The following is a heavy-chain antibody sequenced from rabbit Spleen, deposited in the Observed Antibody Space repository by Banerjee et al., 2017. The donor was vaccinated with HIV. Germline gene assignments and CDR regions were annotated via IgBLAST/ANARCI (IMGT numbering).Heavy chain of an antibody. D-gene: IGHD2-1*01. J-gene: IGHJ4*01. CDR3: ARGSAAMTMVITGFYLNL. Sequence: QSLEESGGDLVKPGASLTLTCTASGFSFSSNYYMCWVRQAPGKGLECIACIYGDRSGSTYYANWAKGRFTISRTSSTTVTLEMTSLTAADTATYFCARGSAAMTMVITGFYLNLWGPGTLVTVS. CDR1: GFSFSSNYY. CDR2: IYGDRSGST. V-gene: IGHV1S40*01.